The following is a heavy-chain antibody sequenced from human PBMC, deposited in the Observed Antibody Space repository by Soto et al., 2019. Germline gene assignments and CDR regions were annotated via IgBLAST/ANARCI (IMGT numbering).Heavy chain of an antibody. CDR2: IYSGGST. Sequence: GGSLRLSCAASGFTVSSNYMSWVRQAPGKGLEWVSAIYSGGSTYYADSVKGRFTISRDNSKNTLYLQMNSLRAEDTAVYYCAMSSSGFDAFDIWGQGTMVTVSS. CDR3: AMSSSGFDAFDI. V-gene: IGHV3-53*01. CDR1: GFTVSSNY. J-gene: IGHJ3*02. D-gene: IGHD6-19*01.